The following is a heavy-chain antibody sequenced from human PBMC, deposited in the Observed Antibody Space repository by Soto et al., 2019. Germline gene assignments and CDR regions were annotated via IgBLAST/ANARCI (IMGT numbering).Heavy chain of an antibody. Sequence: GPTLVNPTHTLTLTCTFSGFSLSTSVMCVSWIRQPPGKALELLALIDWDDDKYYSTSLKTRLTISKDTSKNQVVLTMTNMDPVDTATYYCARNLTYYYDSSGYEYDYWGQGTLVTVSS. J-gene: IGHJ4*02. CDR3: ARNLTYYYDSSGYEYDY. V-gene: IGHV2-70*01. CDR2: IDWDDDK. D-gene: IGHD3-22*01. CDR1: GFSLSTSVMC.